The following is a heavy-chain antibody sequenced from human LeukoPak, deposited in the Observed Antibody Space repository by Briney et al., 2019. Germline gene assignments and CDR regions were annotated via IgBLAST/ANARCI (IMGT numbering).Heavy chain of an antibody. CDR3: ARLVGGSNYGLFDY. CDR1: GYTFTSYW. V-gene: IGHV5-51*01. D-gene: IGHD5-18*01. Sequence: GESLKISCKGSGYTFTSYWIGWVRQMPGKGPEWMGIIYPDDSDTRYSPSFHGQVTISADKSISTAYLQWRSLKASDTAMYYCARLVGGSNYGLFDYWGQGTLVTVSS. CDR2: IYPDDSDT. J-gene: IGHJ4*02.